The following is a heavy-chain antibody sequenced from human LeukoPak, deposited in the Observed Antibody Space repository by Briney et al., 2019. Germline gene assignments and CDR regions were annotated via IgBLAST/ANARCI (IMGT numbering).Heavy chain of an antibody. CDR3: ARDLFVVVPAAMFPLA. CDR1: GYTLTELS. V-gene: IGHV1-24*01. D-gene: IGHD2-2*01. J-gene: IGHJ4*02. CDR2: FDPEDGET. Sequence: GASVKVSCKVSGYTLTELSMHWVRQAPGKGLEWMGGFDPEDGETIYAQKFQGRVTMTEDTSTDTAYMELSRLRSDDTAVYYCARDLFVVVPAAMFPLAWGQGTLVTVSS.